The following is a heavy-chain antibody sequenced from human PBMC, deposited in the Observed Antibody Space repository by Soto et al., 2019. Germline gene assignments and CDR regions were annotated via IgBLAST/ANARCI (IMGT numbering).Heavy chain of an antibody. J-gene: IGHJ6*02. CDR2: FDYSSETI. D-gene: IGHD5-12*01. CDR1: GSTFSTHS. CDR3: ARLYYDYV. V-gene: IGHV3-48*02. Sequence: QLVESGGTLVAPGGSLRLSCAASGSTFSTHSMNWVRQAPGKGLEWIAYFDYSSETIDYADSVKGRFTISRDNAENSLFLQMNGLRDEDTAVYYCARLYYDYVWGQGTTVIVS.